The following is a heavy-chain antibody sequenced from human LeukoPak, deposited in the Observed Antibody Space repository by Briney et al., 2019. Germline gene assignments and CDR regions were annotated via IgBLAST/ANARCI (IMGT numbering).Heavy chain of an antibody. CDR3: ARGKGTKDY. V-gene: IGHV3-11*04. CDR1: GGSISSYY. Sequence: RSSETLSLTCTVSGGSISSYYMSWIRQAPGKGLEWVSYISSSGSTIYYADSVKGRFTISRDNAKNSLYLQMNSLRAEDTAVYYCARGKGTKDYWGQGTLVTVSS. CDR2: ISSSGSTI. J-gene: IGHJ4*02. D-gene: IGHD1/OR15-1a*01.